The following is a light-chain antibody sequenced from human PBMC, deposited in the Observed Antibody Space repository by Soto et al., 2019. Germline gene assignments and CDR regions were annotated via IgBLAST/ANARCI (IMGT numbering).Light chain of an antibody. Sequence: QSALTQPRSVSGSLGQSVTISCTGTNSDIGNYNYVSWYQQHPGKAPKVMIHDVSKRPSGVPDRFSGSKSGNTASLTISGLQADDEADYYCCSYPGSHTWVFGGGTKLTVL. V-gene: IGLV2-11*01. J-gene: IGLJ3*02. CDR2: DVS. CDR3: CSYPGSHTWV. CDR1: NSDIGNYNY.